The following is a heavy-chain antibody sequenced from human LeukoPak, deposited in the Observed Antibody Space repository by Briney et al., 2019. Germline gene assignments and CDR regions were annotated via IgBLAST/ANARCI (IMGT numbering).Heavy chain of an antibody. CDR1: GFTFNNAW. V-gene: IGHV3-15*01. CDR3: ATEYYRNGYNY. CDR2: IKSKTSGGTT. J-gene: IGHJ4*02. Sequence: GGSLRLSCAASGFTFNNAWMSWVRQAPGKGLEWVGHIKSKTSGGTTDYAAPVKGRFTISRDDSKNTLYLQMNSLKTEDTAVYYCATEYYRNGYNYWGQGTLVTVSA. D-gene: IGHD5-18*01.